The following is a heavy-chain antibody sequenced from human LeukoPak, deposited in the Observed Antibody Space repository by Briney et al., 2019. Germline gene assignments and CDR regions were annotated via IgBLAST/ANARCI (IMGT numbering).Heavy chain of an antibody. CDR2: IWYDGSNK. CDR1: GFTFSSYG. Sequence: GGSLRLSCAASGFTFSSYGMHWVRQAPGKGLEWVAVIWYDGSNKYYADSVKGRFTISRDNSKNTLYLQMNSLRAEDTAVYYCARDPPYSDSSGYYYDYWGQGTLVTVSS. CDR3: ARDPPYSDSSGYYYDY. J-gene: IGHJ4*02. D-gene: IGHD3-22*01. V-gene: IGHV3-33*01.